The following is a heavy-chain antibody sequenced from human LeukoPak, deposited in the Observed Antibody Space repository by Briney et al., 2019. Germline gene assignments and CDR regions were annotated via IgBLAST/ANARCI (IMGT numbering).Heavy chain of an antibody. CDR2: ISGGEDIT. Sequence: GGSLRLSCAASGFTFSIYAMRWVRQAPRKGLVWVSTISGGEDITFYADSVEGRFTISRDKSKDTLYLHMSRLRAEDSAVYYCVRFRGVYRSTWHFDYWGQGTVVTVSS. J-gene: IGHJ4*02. V-gene: IGHV3-23*01. CDR1: GFTFSIYA. CDR3: VRFRGVYRSTWHFDY. D-gene: IGHD6-13*01.